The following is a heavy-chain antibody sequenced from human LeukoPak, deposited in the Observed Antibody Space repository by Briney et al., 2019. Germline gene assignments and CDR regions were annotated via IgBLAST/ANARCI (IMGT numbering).Heavy chain of an antibody. V-gene: IGHV4-4*07. CDR1: GGSFSGYY. CDR2: IYTSGST. J-gene: IGHJ4*02. Sequence: NPSETLSLTCAVYGGSFSGYYWSWIRQPAGKGLEWIGRIYTSGSTNYNPSLKSRVTMSVDTSKNQFSLKLSSVTAADTAVYYCARDLGAAGTWYFDYWGQGTLVTVSS. CDR3: ARDLGAAGTWYFDY. D-gene: IGHD6-13*01.